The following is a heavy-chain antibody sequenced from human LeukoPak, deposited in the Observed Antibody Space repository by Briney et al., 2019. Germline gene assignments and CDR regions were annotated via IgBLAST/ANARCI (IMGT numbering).Heavy chain of an antibody. CDR3: ARAGGSRYGYAFDV. V-gene: IGHV3-30*04. J-gene: IGHJ3*01. Sequence: GVSLRLSCAASGFTFSSYAMHWVRQAPGKGLEWVAVISYDGSNKYYADSVKGRFTISRDNSETTLYLQMNSLRVEDTALFYCARAGGSRYGYAFDVWGQGTLVTVSS. CDR2: ISYDGSNK. CDR1: GFTFSSYA. D-gene: IGHD5-12*01.